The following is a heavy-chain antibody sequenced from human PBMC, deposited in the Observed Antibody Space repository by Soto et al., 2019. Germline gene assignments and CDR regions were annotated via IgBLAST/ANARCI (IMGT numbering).Heavy chain of an antibody. CDR3: ARGIIGGAAYYFDY. D-gene: IGHD6-13*01. J-gene: IGHJ4*02. CDR1: GGSFSGYY. V-gene: IGHV4-34*01. CDR2: INHSGST. Sequence: SETLSLTCAVYGGSFSGYYWSWIRQPPGKGLEWIGEINHSGSTNYNPSLKSRVTISVDTSKNQFSLKLSSVTAADTAVYYCARGIIGGAAYYFDYWGQGTLITVSS.